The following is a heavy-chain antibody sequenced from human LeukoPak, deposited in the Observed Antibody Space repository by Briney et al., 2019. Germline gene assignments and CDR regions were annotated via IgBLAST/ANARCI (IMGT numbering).Heavy chain of an antibody. D-gene: IGHD6-13*01. CDR2: IYYTGST. V-gene: IGHV4-39*02. CDR3: ARGLAEGSSWPADY. J-gene: IGHJ4*02. Sequence: SETLSLTCTVSGGSIRSSTSHWGCLRQPPGKGLEWIGSIYYTGSTYYNPSLKSRVTISVDTSKNQFSLKLSSATAADTAVYYCARGLAEGSSWPADYWGQGTLVTVSS. CDR1: GGSIRSSTSH.